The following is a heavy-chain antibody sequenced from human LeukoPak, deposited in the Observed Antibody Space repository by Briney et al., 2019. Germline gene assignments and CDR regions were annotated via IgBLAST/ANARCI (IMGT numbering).Heavy chain of an antibody. J-gene: IGHJ5*02. Sequence: SETLSLTCTVSGGSISSYYWSWIRQPPGKGLEWIGYIYTSGSTNYNPSLKSRVTISVDTSKNQFSLKLSSVTAADTAVYYCARQLYHGGPFDPRGQGTLVTVSS. CDR1: GGSISSYY. D-gene: IGHD2-2*01. V-gene: IGHV4-4*09. CDR3: ARQLYHGGPFDP. CDR2: IYTSGST.